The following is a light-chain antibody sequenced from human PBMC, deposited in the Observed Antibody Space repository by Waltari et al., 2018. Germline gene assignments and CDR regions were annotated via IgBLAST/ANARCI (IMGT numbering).Light chain of an antibody. CDR1: QSVSSSY. CDR3: QQYGSSPGWT. J-gene: IGKJ1*01. CDR2: GAS. Sequence: DIVLTQSPGTLSLSPGERATLSCRASQSVSSSYLAWYQQKPCQAPRLLIYGASGRATGSPDRFSGSGSGTDFTLTISRLEPEDFAVYYCQQYGSSPGWTFGQGTKVEIK. V-gene: IGKV3-20*01.